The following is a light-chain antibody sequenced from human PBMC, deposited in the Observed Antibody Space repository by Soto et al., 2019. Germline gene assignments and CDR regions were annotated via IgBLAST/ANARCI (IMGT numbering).Light chain of an antibody. CDR2: GAS. J-gene: IGKJ3*01. CDR1: QYISSD. V-gene: IGKV1-39*01. CDR3: QQSYSVPLS. Sequence: DIQMTQSPSSLSASVGDRVTITCRASQYISSDVNWYQQKPGKAPKFLIYGASDLQRGVPSRFSGRGSGTDFTLTINILQPEDFATYYCQQSYSVPLSCGPGTKLDIK.